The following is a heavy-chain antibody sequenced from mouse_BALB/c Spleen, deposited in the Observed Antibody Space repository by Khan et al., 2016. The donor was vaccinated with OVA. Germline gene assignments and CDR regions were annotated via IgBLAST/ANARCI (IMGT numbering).Heavy chain of an antibody. CDR2: ISTYSGNT. CDR3: ARPAYEGYYDY. V-gene: IGHV1S137*01. D-gene: IGHD2-3*01. Sequence: VQLQESGPELVRPGVSVKISCKGSGYTFTDYAIYWVKQSHAKSLEWVGLISTYSGNTNYNQKFKVKATMTVDKSSSTAYMELARLTSEDSAIYYCARPAYEGYYDYWGQGTTLTVSS. J-gene: IGHJ2*01. CDR1: GYTFTDYA.